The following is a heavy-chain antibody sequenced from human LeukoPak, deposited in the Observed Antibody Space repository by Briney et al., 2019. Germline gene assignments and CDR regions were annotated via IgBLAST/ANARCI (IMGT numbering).Heavy chain of an antibody. CDR2: ISYSGST. CDR1: GGSLSSRFYY. CDR3: AGHTSGWYYFDY. Sequence: SETLSLTCTVSGGSLSSRFYYWGWIRQPPGKGLEWIGSISYSGSTSYNPSLKTRVTISVDTSKNQFFLKLTSMTAADSAVYYCAGHTSGWYYFDYWGQGTRVTVSS. V-gene: IGHV4-39*01. D-gene: IGHD2-15*01. J-gene: IGHJ4*02.